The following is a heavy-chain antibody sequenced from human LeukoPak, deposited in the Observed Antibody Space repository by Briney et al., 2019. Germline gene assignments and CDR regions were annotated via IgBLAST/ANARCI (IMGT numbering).Heavy chain of an antibody. CDR3: ARGSCSSRSCYKRVNGLDV. J-gene: IGHJ6*02. Sequence: PGGSLGLSCAASGFTFSNYDMHWVRQATGKGLEWVSAFHTAGDTHYSGSVKGRFATSRENAKNSFYLQMNNLRAGDTAVYYCARGSCSSRSCYKRVNGLDVWGQGTPVTVSS. CDR1: GFTFSNYD. D-gene: IGHD2-2*01. V-gene: IGHV3-13*01. CDR2: FHTAGDT.